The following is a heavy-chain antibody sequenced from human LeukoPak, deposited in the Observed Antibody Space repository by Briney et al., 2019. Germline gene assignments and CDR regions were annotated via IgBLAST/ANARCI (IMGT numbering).Heavy chain of an antibody. Sequence: EASVKVSCKASGYTFTGYYMHWVRQAPGQGLEWMGWINPNSGGTNYAQKFQGRVTMTRDTSISTAYMELSRLRSDDTAVYYCARDAGVEMATTPKFDPWGQGTLVTVSS. CDR1: GYTFTGYY. CDR3: ARDAGVEMATTPKFDP. D-gene: IGHD5-24*01. J-gene: IGHJ5*02. V-gene: IGHV1-2*02. CDR2: INPNSGGT.